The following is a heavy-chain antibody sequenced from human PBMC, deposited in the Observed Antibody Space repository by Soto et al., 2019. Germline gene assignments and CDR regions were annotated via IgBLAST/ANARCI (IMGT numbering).Heavy chain of an antibody. Sequence: SETLSLTCTVSGGSISSGDYYWSWIRQPPGKGLGWIGYIYYSGSTYYNPSLKSRVTISVDTSKNQFSLKLSSVTAADTAVYYCARDGYYSNYYWFDPWGQGTLVTVFS. V-gene: IGHV4-30-4*01. D-gene: IGHD4-4*01. CDR3: ARDGYYSNYYWFDP. J-gene: IGHJ5*02. CDR2: IYYSGST. CDR1: GGSISSGDYY.